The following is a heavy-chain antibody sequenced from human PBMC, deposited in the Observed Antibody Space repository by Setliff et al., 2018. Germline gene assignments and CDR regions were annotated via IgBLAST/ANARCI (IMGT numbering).Heavy chain of an antibody. J-gene: IGHJ4*02. D-gene: IGHD3-10*01. V-gene: IGHV1-3*01. CDR3: ARGRAHYYFSGSFMDY. Sequence: ASVKVSGKASGYTFLNYDIHWVRQAPGQGLEWMGWMNAGNGNTEYSQKFKGRVTLSRDTSANIAYMELRSLTSEDTAVYYCARGRAHYYFSGSFMDYWGQGTLVTVSS. CDR2: MNAGNGNT. CDR1: GYTFLNYD.